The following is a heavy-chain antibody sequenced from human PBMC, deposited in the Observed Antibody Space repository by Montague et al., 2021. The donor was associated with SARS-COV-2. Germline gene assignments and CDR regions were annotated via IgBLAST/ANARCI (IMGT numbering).Heavy chain of an antibody. Sequence: SLRLSCAASGFTFSTYAMHWVRQAPGKGLEWLSSIAFDGSSKFYVYSMKGRCTVSRDNSKNTVYLQMNSLTTDDTAVYYCAREGTVPGPRGIYFDDWGQGTLVTVSS. D-gene: IGHD1-1*01. J-gene: IGHJ4*02. V-gene: IGHV3-30-3*01. CDR1: GFTFSTYA. CDR2: IAFDGSSK. CDR3: AREGTVPGPRGIYFDD.